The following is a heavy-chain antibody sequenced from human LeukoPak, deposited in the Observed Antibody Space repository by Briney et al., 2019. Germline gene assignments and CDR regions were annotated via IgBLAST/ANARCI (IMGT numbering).Heavy chain of an antibody. CDR3: YCSSTSCYRDDY. J-gene: IGHJ4*02. CDR1: GLTFSSYA. Sequence: GGSLRLSCAASGLTFSSYAMSWVRQAPGKGLEWVSTISASAGCTYYADSVKGRFTISRDNSKNTLYLQMNSLRAEDTAVYYCYCSSTSCYRDDYWGQGTLVTVSS. V-gene: IGHV3-23*01. CDR2: ISASAGCT. D-gene: IGHD2-2*01.